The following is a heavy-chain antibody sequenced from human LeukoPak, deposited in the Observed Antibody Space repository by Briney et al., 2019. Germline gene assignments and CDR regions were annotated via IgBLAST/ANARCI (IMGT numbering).Heavy chain of an antibody. CDR3: AKDVHNSGWFGH. CDR1: GGTFITYA. V-gene: IGHV1-69*05. J-gene: IGHJ5*02. Sequence: SVKVSCKASGGTFITYAISWVRQAPGQGLEWMGGIIPIFGTANYAQKFQGRVTLSTDASTSTAYMELSRLRSEDTAVCYCAKDVHNSGWFGHWGQGTLVTVSS. D-gene: IGHD6-19*01. CDR2: IIPIFGTA.